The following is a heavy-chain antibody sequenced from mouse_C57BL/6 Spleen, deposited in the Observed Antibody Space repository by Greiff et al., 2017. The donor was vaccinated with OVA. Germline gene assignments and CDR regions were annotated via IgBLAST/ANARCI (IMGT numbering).Heavy chain of an antibody. J-gene: IGHJ2*01. V-gene: IGHV1-55*01. CDR1: GYTFTSYW. Sequence: QVQLQQPGAELVKPGASVKMSCKASGYTFTSYWITWAKQRPGQGLEWIGDIYPGSGSTNYNEKFKSKATLTVDTSSSTAYMQLSSLTSEDSAVYYCARRVPVRGYFDYWGQGTTLTVSS. CDR2: IYPGSGST. D-gene: IGHD2-14*01. CDR3: ARRVPVRGYFDY.